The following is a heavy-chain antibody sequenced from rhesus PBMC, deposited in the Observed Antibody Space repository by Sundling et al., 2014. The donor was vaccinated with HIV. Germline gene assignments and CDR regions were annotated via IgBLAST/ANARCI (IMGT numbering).Heavy chain of an antibody. Sequence: QVQLQESGPGLVKPSETLSLTCTVSAASISSYWWSWIRQPPGKGLEWIGEINGNSGSTNYNPSLKSRVSISRDTSKNQLSLKLSSVTAADTAMYFCARGDCYGGGCYEFDYWGQGVLVTVSS. J-gene: IGHJ4*01. CDR1: AASISSYW. CDR3: ARGDCYGGGCYEFDY. CDR2: INGNSGST. V-gene: IGHV4-80*01. D-gene: IGHD2-21*01.